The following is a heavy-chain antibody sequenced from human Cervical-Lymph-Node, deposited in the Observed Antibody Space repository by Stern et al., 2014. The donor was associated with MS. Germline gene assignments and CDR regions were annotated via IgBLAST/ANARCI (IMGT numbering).Heavy chain of an antibody. CDR3: ATSTYGLVH. CDR2: LFPFFGTP. D-gene: IGHD3-10*01. CDR1: GDTFDSYG. V-gene: IGHV1-69*01. J-gene: IGHJ4*02. Sequence: VQLVQSGTEAKTPGSSVKVSCKAAGDTFDSYGISSVRQAPGPGLEWMGGLFPFFGTPIYAQKFQGRVTMTADESTTTAYMDLTSLSVEDTAVYYCATSTYGLVHWGQGTLVTVSS.